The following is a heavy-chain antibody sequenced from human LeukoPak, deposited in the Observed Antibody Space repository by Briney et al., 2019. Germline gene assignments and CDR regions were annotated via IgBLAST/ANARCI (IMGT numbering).Heavy chain of an antibody. J-gene: IGHJ4*02. CDR1: GFTFSIYW. D-gene: IGHD2-2*01. CDR2: IKQDGSEK. CDR3: ARDTYGYQLLPAD. V-gene: IGHV3-7*03. Sequence: GGSLRLSCAASGFTFSIYWMSWVRQAPGKGLEWVANIKQDGSEKYYVDSVKGRFTISGDNAKNLLYLQMNSLRAEDTAVYFCARDTYGYQLLPADWGQGTLVTVSS.